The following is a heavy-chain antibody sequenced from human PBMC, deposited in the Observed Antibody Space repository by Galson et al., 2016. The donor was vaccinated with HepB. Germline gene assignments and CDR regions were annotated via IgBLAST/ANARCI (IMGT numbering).Heavy chain of an antibody. J-gene: IGHJ4*02. Sequence: SETLSLTCAVSGGSITSSYSWSWIRQSTGKGLEWIGYVFGSGRTEYTPSLKSRVTIYVDTSKHQFSLNLGSVTAADTAVYYCPRGAQPLTAVMHRRGQLDSCDQRTLFTVSS. V-gene: IGHV4-59*01. CDR3: PRGAQPLTAVMHRRGQLDS. CDR2: VFGSGRT. D-gene: IGHD4-17*01. CDR1: GGSITSSYS.